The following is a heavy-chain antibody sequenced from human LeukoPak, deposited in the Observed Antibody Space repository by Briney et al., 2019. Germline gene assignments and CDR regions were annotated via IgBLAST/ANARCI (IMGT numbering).Heavy chain of an antibody. CDR1: GGSISSSSYY. Sequence: SETLSLTCTVSGGSISSSSYYWGWIRQPPGKGLEWIGEINHSGSTNYNPSLKSRVTISVDTSKNQFSLKLSSVTAADTAVYYCARDHGRWLQLRFPYYFDYWGQGTLVTVSS. D-gene: IGHD5-24*01. V-gene: IGHV4-39*07. J-gene: IGHJ4*02. CDR2: INHSGST. CDR3: ARDHGRWLQLRFPYYFDY.